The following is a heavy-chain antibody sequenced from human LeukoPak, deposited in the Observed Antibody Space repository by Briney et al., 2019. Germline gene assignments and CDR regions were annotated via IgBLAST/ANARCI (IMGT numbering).Heavy chain of an antibody. CDR1: GFTFSSYW. J-gene: IGHJ4*02. V-gene: IGHV3-74*01. CDR2: INSDGGST. D-gene: IGHD2-2*01. Sequence: GGSLRLSCAASGFTFSSYWMHWVRQAPGKGLVWVSRINSDGGSTSYADSVKGRFTISRDNAKNTLYLQMNSLRAEDTAVYYCARGGRYCSSTSCYLDYWGQGTLVTVSS. CDR3: ARGGRYCSSTSCYLDY.